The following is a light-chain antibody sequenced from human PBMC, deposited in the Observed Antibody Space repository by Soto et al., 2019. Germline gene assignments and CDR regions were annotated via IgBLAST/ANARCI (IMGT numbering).Light chain of an antibody. J-gene: IGKJ1*01. Sequence: DIQMTQSPSTLSASVGDRVTITCRASQSISTWLAWYQQKPGKAPKLLIYDASSLQSGVPSRFSGSGSGTEFTLTISSLQPDDFATYYCQQYNSYSLTFGHGTKVEIK. CDR3: QQYNSYSLT. CDR2: DAS. CDR1: QSISTW. V-gene: IGKV1-5*01.